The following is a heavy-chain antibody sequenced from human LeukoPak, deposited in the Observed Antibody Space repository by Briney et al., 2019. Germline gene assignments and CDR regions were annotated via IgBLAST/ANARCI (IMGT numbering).Heavy chain of an antibody. J-gene: IGHJ4*02. CDR3: ARRWPKVVPAARVLDY. CDR1: GFTFGNSW. D-gene: IGHD2-2*01. Sequence: GGSLRLSCAASGFTFGNSWMSWVRQAPGKGLEWVANIKPDGSEKYYVDSVRGRFTISRDNAKNSVSLQMNSLRAEDTAVYYCARRWPKVVPAARVLDYWGQGTLVTVSS. CDR2: IKPDGSEK. V-gene: IGHV3-7*01.